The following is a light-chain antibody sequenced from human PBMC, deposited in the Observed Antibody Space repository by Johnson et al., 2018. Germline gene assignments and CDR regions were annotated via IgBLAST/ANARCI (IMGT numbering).Light chain of an antibody. V-gene: IGLV1-51*02. Sequence: QSVLTQPPSVSAAPGQKVTISCSGSSSNIGNNYVSWYQQLPGTAPKLLIYENNKRPSGIPDRFSGSKSGTSATLGITGLQTGDEADYYCGTWASILRAGKGFGTGHKVTRL. J-gene: IGLJ1*01. CDR3: GTWASILRAGKG. CDR1: SSNIGNNY. CDR2: ENN.